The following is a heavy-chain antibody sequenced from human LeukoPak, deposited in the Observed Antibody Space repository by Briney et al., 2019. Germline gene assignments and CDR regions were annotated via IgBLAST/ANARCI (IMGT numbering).Heavy chain of an antibody. V-gene: IGHV3-7*01. CDR2: IKQDGDEK. CDR3: AAVSCLAFDI. J-gene: IGHJ3*02. Sequence: TGGSLGLSCAASGFTLSGYWMSWVRRAPGKGLEWVANIKQDGDEKYYVDSVKGRFTISRDNAKNSAYLQINSLRVEDTAVYYCAAVSCLAFDIWGQGTMVTVSS. CDR1: GFTLSGYW. D-gene: IGHD3-16*01.